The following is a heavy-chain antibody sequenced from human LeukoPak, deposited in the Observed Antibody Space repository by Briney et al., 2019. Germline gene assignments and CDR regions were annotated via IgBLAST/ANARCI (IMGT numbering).Heavy chain of an antibody. V-gene: IGHV3-64*02. D-gene: IGHD3-22*01. CDR2: ISTDGGAT. J-gene: IGHJ4*02. CDR3: ARRSGGYEY. CDR1: GFSFSTSP. Sequence: GGSLRLSCAASGFSFSTSPMHWVRQAPGKGLECVSAISTDGGATYYADSVRDRFTISRDNSKNTLYLQMGSLRVEDMAVYYCARRSGGYEYWGQGTLVTVSS.